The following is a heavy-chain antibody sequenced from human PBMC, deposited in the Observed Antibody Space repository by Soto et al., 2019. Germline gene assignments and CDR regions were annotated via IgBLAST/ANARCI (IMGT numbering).Heavy chain of an antibody. V-gene: IGHV5-10-1*01. CDR1: GYSFTSYW. D-gene: IGHD3-3*02. J-gene: IGHJ6*02. CDR2: IDPSDSYT. Sequence: GESLKISCXGSGYSFTSYWISWVRQMPGKGLEWVGRIDPSDSYTNYSPSFQGHVTISADKSISTAYLQWSSLKASDTAMYYCASPALDYYYYGMDVWGQGTTVTVS. CDR3: ASPALDYYYYGMDV.